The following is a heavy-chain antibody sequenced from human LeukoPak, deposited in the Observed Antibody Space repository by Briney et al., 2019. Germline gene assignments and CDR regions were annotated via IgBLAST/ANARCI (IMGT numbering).Heavy chain of an antibody. CDR2: ISAYNGNT. CDR1: GYTFTSYG. J-gene: IGHJ5*02. CDR3: ARDIGGNSGANWFDP. V-gene: IGHV1-18*01. Sequence: ASVKVSCKASGYTFTSYGISWVRQAPGQGLEWMGWISAYNGNTNYAQKLQGRVTMTTDTSTSTAYMELSSLRSEDTAVYYCARDIGGNSGANWFDPWGQGTLVTVSS. D-gene: IGHD4-23*01.